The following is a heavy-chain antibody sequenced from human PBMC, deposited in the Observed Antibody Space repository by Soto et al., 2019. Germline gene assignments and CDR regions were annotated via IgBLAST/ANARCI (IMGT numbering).Heavy chain of an antibody. CDR3: ARGQRFSDWFDP. J-gene: IGHJ5*02. V-gene: IGHV4-4*07. CDR1: GAAISGYY. D-gene: IGHD3-3*01. Sequence: PSETLSLTCSASGAAISGYYLTWIRQPAGKGLEWIGRIYSSGNTKYNPSLQSRVTMSLDTSNNQFSLRLTSVTAADTAVYYCARGQRFSDWFDPWGQGTLVTVSS. CDR2: IYSSGNT.